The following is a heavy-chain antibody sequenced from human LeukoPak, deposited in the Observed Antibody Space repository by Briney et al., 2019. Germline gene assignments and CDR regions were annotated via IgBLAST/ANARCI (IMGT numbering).Heavy chain of an antibody. CDR1: GGTFSSYT. Sequence: ASVKVSCKASGGTFSSYTFSWVRQAPGQGIAWMGRIIPTLGIANYAQKFQGRVTITADKSTSTAYMEVSSLRSEDTAVYYCARGSYGSGSYYAWFDPWGQGTLVTVSS. V-gene: IGHV1-69*02. CDR3: ARGSYGSGSYYAWFDP. CDR2: IIPTLGIA. J-gene: IGHJ5*02. D-gene: IGHD3-10*01.